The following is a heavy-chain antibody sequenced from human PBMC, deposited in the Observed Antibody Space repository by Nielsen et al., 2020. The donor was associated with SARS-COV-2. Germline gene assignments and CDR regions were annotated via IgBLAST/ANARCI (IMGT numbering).Heavy chain of an antibody. CDR2: ISYDGSNK. J-gene: IGHJ6*02. Sequence: VRQAPGKGLEWVAVISYDGSNKYYADSVKGRFTISRDNSKNTLYLQMNSLRAEDTAVYYCAKVHQMTTVTTRYYYGMDVWGQGTTVTVSS. V-gene: IGHV3-30*04. CDR3: AKVHQMTTVTTRYYYGMDV. D-gene: IGHD4-17*01.